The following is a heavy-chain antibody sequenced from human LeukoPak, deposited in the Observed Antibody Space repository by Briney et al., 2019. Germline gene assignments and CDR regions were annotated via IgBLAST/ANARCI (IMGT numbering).Heavy chain of an antibody. Sequence: ASVKVSCKASGYTFTGYYMHWVRQAPGQGLEWMGWINPNSGGTNYAQKFQGRVTMTRDTSISTAYMELSRLRSDDTAVYYCAGRQSFKIAVAGPFDYWGQGTLVTVSS. V-gene: IGHV1-2*02. J-gene: IGHJ4*02. CDR2: INPNSGGT. CDR3: AGRQSFKIAVAGPFDY. CDR1: GYTFTGYY. D-gene: IGHD6-19*01.